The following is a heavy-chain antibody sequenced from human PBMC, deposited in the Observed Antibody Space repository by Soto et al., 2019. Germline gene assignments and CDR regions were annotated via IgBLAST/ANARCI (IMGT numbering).Heavy chain of an antibody. CDR2: IRYDGSNN. CDR1: GFTFNTFG. Sequence: QVPLAESGGGVVQPGRSLRLSCAASGFTFNTFGMHWVRQAPGEGLEWVAVIRYDGSNNYYADSVKGRFTISRDNSKNTLSLQMNSLRAEDTAVYYCARDASVGASYSGSAYYAMDVWGRGTTVTVSS. J-gene: IGHJ6*02. CDR3: ARDASVGASYSGSAYYAMDV. D-gene: IGHD1-26*01. V-gene: IGHV3-33*01.